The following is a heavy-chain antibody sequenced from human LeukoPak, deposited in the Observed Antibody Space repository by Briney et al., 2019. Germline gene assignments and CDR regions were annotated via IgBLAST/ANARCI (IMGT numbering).Heavy chain of an antibody. CDR2: ISGSGGST. D-gene: IGHD3-22*01. J-gene: IGHJ4*02. CDR1: GFTFSSYA. Sequence: GGSLRLSCAASGFTFSSYAMSWVRQAPGKGLEWVSAISGSGGSTYYADSVKGRFTISRDNSKNTLFLQMNSLRAEDTAVYYCAKGTMDGGQYYYDTSGGQGALVTVST. CDR3: AKGTMDGGQYYYDTS. V-gene: IGHV3-23*01.